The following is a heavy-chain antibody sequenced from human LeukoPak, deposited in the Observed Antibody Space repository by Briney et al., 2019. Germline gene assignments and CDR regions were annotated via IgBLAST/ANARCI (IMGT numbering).Heavy chain of an antibody. CDR1: GYTFTSYA. V-gene: IGHV1-69*13. CDR2: IIPIFGTA. J-gene: IGHJ3*02. D-gene: IGHD6-13*01. CDR3: ASGIAAAGNLDAFDI. Sequence: GASVKVSCKASGYTFTSYAISWVRQAPGQGLEWMGGIIPIFGTANYAQKFQGRVTITADESTSTAYMELSSLRSEDTAVYYCASGIAAAGNLDAFDIWGQGTMVTVSS.